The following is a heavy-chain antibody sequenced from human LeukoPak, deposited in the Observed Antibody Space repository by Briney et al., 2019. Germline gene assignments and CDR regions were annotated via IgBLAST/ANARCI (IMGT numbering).Heavy chain of an antibody. CDR2: MYHSGST. V-gene: IGHV4-38-2*02. Sequence: PSETLSLTCTVSGYSISSGFYWGWIRQPPGKGLEWIASMYHSGSTYYKSSLKSRVTISVDTSKNQFSLKSNSVTAADTAVYYCARGAYCSGGSCPLDYWGQGTLVTVSS. CDR1: GYSISSGFY. D-gene: IGHD2-15*01. J-gene: IGHJ4*02. CDR3: ARGAYCSGGSCPLDY.